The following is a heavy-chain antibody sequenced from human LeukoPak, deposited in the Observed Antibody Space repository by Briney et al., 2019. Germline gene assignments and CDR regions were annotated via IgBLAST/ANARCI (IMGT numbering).Heavy chain of an antibody. CDR2: IIPIFGTG. J-gene: IGHJ4*02. CDR1: GCTFSSYA. D-gene: IGHD3-22*01. Sequence: ASVKVSCKASGCTFSSYAISWVRQDPGHGLEWMGGIIPIFGTGNYAQKFQGRVTITADESTSTAYMELSSLRSEDTAVYYCARGFDYYDSSGYHTFDYWGQGTLVTVSS. V-gene: IGHV1-69*13. CDR3: ARGFDYYDSSGYHTFDY.